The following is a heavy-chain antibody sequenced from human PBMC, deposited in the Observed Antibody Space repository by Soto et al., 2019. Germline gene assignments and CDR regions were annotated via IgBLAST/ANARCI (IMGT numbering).Heavy chain of an antibody. D-gene: IGHD3-10*01. CDR2: IFSNDEE. CDR3: ARDGGDYYGSGSLDY. CDR1: GFSLSNARMG. J-gene: IGHJ4*02. V-gene: IGHV2-26*01. Sequence: QVTLKESGPVLVQPTETLTLTCTVSGFSLSNARMGVSWIRQPPGKALEWLAHIFSNDEESYSTSLKSRITIPKEPSKSQVVLTMPNMDPVDTATYYCARDGGDYYGSGSLDYWGQGTLVTVSS.